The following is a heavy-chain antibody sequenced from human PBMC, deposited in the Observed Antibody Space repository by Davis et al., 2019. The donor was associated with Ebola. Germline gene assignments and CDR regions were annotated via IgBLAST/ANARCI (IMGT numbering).Heavy chain of an antibody. CDR3: ARDSVAAGIFDY. CDR2: IYYTWNA. J-gene: IGHJ4*02. CDR1: GVSISRHY. V-gene: IGHV4-59*11. Sequence: PSETLSLTCTVSGVSISRHYWSWIRQPPGKRLEWIGSIYYTWNAYYNSSLASRATISVDTSKNQFSLNLSSVTAADTAVYYCARDSVAAGIFDYWGQGTLVTVSS. D-gene: IGHD6-13*01.